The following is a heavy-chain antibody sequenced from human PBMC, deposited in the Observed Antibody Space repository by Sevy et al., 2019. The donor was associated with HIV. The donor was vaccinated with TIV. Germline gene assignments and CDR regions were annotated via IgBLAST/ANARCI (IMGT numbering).Heavy chain of an antibody. J-gene: IGHJ5*02. D-gene: IGHD6-13*01. CDR3: ARVSFIAAAGTGWFDP. CDR1: GGSISSYY. V-gene: IGHV4-59*01. CDR2: IYYSGST. Sequence: SETLSLTCTVSGGSISSYYWSWIRQPPGKGLEWIGYIYYSGSTNYNPSLKSRVTISVDTSKNQFSLKLSSVTAADTAVYYCARVSFIAAAGTGWFDPWGQGTLVTVSS.